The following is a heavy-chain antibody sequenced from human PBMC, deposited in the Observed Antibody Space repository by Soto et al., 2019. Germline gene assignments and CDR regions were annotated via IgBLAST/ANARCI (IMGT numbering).Heavy chain of an antibody. Sequence: QVQLQESGPGLVKPSQTLSLTCTVSGGPISSGGYYWSWIRQHPGKGLEWIGYIYYSGSTYYNPSLKSRVTISVDTSKNQFSLKLSSVTAADTAVYYCARVALEMATITQIDAFDIWGQGTMVTVSS. J-gene: IGHJ3*02. CDR1: GGPISSGGYY. D-gene: IGHD5-12*01. CDR2: IYYSGST. V-gene: IGHV4-31*03. CDR3: ARVALEMATITQIDAFDI.